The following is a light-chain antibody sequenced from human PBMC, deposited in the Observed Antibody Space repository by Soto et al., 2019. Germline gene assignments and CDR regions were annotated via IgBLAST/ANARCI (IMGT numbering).Light chain of an antibody. V-gene: IGLV1-51*01. J-gene: IGLJ1*01. CDR2: DNN. Sequence: YMLTQPPSVSAAPGQKVTISCSGSSSNIGNNYVSWYQQVPGTAPKLLIYDNNKRPSGIPDRFSGSKSGTSATLGITGLQTGDEADYYCGTWDSSLSAYVFGTGTKVTV. CDR1: SSNIGNNY. CDR3: GTWDSSLSAYV.